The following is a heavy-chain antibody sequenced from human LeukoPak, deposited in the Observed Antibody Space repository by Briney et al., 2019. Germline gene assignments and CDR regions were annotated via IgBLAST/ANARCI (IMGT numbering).Heavy chain of an antibody. Sequence: SETLSLTCTVSGGSISSSSYYWGWIRQPPGKGLEWIGNIYYSGSTYYNPSLKSRVTISVDTSKNQFSLKLSSVTAADTAVYYCARDRQQLVRGDYFDYWGQGTLVTVSS. CDR2: IYYSGST. J-gene: IGHJ4*02. CDR3: ARDRQQLVRGDYFDY. CDR1: GGSISSSSYY. D-gene: IGHD6-13*01. V-gene: IGHV4-39*07.